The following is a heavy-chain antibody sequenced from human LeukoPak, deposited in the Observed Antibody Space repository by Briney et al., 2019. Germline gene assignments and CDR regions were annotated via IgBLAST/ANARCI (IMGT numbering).Heavy chain of an antibody. J-gene: IGHJ6*03. CDR3: ARERLGQQLISRKQYYYMDV. Sequence: PGGSLRLSCAASGFTFSSYSMNWVRQAPGKGLEWVSYISSSSSTICYADSVKGRFTNSRDNSKNTLYLQMNSLRAEDTAVYYCARERLGQQLISRKQYYYMDVWGKGTTVTISS. D-gene: IGHD3-16*01. V-gene: IGHV3-48*01. CDR1: GFTFSSYS. CDR2: ISSSSSTI.